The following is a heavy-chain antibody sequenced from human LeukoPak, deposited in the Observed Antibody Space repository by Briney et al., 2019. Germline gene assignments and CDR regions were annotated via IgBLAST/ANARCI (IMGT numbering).Heavy chain of an antibody. D-gene: IGHD6-19*01. CDR3: ARAEKAVTGTLDS. V-gene: IGHV4-59*01. CDR2: MYNRGST. J-gene: IGHJ4*02. CDR1: GDSISNYY. Sequence: SETLPLLCTVSGDSISNYYWSWIRQSPGKELEWIGYMYNRGSTIYNPSLKSRVTISTDTSKNQFSLRLTSVTAADTAVYYCARAEKAVTGTLDSWGQGTLITVSS.